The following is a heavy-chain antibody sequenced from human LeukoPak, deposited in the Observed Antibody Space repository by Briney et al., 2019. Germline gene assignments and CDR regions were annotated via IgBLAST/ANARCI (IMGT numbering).Heavy chain of an antibody. D-gene: IGHD5-24*01. CDR2: IYYSGST. V-gene: IGHV4-59*08. CDR1: GGSISSYY. CDR3: ARSSRDGYNSHLTRIYYYYGMDV. J-gene: IGHJ6*02. Sequence: SETLSLTCTVSGGSISSYYLSWIRQPPGKGLEWVGYIYYSGSTTYNPSPKSRVTISVDTSKTQFYLKLSSVAAADTAVYYCARSSRDGYNSHLTRIYYYYGMDVWGQGTTVTVSS.